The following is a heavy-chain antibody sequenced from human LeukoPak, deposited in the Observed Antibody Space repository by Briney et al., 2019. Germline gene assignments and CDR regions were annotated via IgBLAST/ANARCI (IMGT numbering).Heavy chain of an antibody. D-gene: IGHD3-9*01. CDR3: TTEELRYFDWLPNDDAFDT. Sequence: PGGSLRLSCAASGFTFSNAWMSWVRQAPGEGLEWVGRIKSKTDGGTTDYAAPVKGRFTISRDDSKNTLYLQMNSLKTEDTAVYYCTTEELRYFDWLPNDDAFDTWGQGTMVTVSS. CDR2: IKSKTDGGTT. V-gene: IGHV3-15*01. CDR1: GFTFSNAW. J-gene: IGHJ3*02.